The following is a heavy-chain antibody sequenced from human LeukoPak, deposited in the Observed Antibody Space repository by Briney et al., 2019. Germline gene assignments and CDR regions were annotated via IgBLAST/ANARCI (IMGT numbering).Heavy chain of an antibody. Sequence: GGSLRLSCAASGFTFSSYGMHWVRQAPGKGLEWVSYISSSSSTIYYADSVKGRFTISRDNAKNSLYLQMNSLRAEDTAVYYCARGGDSGSYLFDYWGQGTLVTVSS. CDR2: ISSSSSTI. CDR1: GFTFSSYG. V-gene: IGHV3-48*01. D-gene: IGHD1-26*01. CDR3: ARGGDSGSYLFDY. J-gene: IGHJ4*02.